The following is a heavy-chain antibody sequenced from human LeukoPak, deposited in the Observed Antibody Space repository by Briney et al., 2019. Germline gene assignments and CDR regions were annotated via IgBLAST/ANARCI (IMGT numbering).Heavy chain of an antibody. CDR3: ARHRPYYDILTGYSQSFDY. J-gene: IGHJ4*02. V-gene: IGHV4-34*01. D-gene: IGHD3-9*01. CDR1: GGSFSGYY. Sequence: KPSETLSLTCAVYGGSFSGYYWSWIRQPPGKGLEWIGEINHSGSTNYNPSLKSRVTISVDTSKNQFSLKLSSVTAADTAVYYCARHRPYYDILTGYSQSFDYWGQGTLVTVSS. CDR2: INHSGST.